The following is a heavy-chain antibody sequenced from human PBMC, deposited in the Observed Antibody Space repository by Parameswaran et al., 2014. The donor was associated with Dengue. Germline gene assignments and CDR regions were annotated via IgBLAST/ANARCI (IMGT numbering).Heavy chain of an antibody. CDR1: GFTFSSYS. Sequence: GSLRLSCAASGFTFSSYSMNWVRQAPGKGLEWVSYISSSGSTIYYADSVKGRFTISRDNAKNSLYLQMNSLRAEDTAVYYCARESGYGQYFDYWGQGTLVTVSS. V-gene: IGHV3-48*04. CDR3: ARESGYGQYFDY. J-gene: IGHJ4*02. D-gene: IGHD5-12*01. CDR2: ISSSGSTI.